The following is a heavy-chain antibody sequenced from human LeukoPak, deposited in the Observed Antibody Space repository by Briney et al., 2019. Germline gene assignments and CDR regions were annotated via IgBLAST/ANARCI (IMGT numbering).Heavy chain of an antibody. CDR2: INHSGST. CDR3: ARGKDYYDSSGYYR. CDR1: GGSISGYY. D-gene: IGHD3-22*01. Sequence: KPSETLSLTCTVSGGSISGYYWSWIRQPPGKGLEWIGEINHSGSTNYNPSLKSRVTISVDTSKNQFSLKLSSVTAADTAVYYCARGKDYYDSSGYYRWGQGTLVTVSS. J-gene: IGHJ5*02. V-gene: IGHV4-34*01.